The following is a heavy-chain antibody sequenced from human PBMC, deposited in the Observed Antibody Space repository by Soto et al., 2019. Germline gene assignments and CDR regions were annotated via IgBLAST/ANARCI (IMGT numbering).Heavy chain of an antibody. V-gene: IGHV3-15*07. CDR1: GFSFTSSW. D-gene: IGHD3-3*01. Sequence: EVQVVESGGGFVEPGGSLRLSCAASGFSFTSSWLTWVRQAPGKGLEWVGRIKSETDGGTTAFAAPVKDTFTMSRDDAENTVSLQRNRLKTADTGVYFCIGQVTISGAAFIYWGQASRVTVSS. J-gene: IGHJ4*02. CDR2: IKSETDGGTT. CDR3: IGQVTISGAAFIY.